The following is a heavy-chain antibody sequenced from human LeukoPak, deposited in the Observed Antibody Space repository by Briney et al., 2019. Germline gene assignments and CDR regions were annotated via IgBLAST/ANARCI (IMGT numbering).Heavy chain of an antibody. D-gene: IGHD6-19*01. CDR2: ISYDGSNK. V-gene: IGHV3-30-3*01. CDR3: ARGRGSSGWYSDAFDI. Sequence: PGGSLRLSCAASGFTFSSYAMHWARQAPGKGLEWVAVISYDGSNKYYADSVKGRFTISRDNSKNTLYLQMNSLRAEDTAVYYCARGRGSSGWYSDAFDIWGQGTMVTVSS. J-gene: IGHJ3*02. CDR1: GFTFSSYA.